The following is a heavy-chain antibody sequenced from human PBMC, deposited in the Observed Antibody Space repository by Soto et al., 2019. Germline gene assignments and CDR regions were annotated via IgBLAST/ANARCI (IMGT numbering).Heavy chain of an antibody. CDR1: GGSISSGGYS. V-gene: IGHV4-30-2*01. CDR3: ASYGDYANYGMDV. D-gene: IGHD4-17*01. J-gene: IGHJ6*02. CDR2: IYHSGST. Sequence: QLQLQESGSGLVKPSQTLSLTCAVSGGSISSGGYSWSWIRQPPGKGLEWIGYIYHSGSTYYNPSLKRRVTLSVDRSKNQFSLKLSSVTAAATAVYYCASYGDYANYGMDVWGQGTTVTVSS.